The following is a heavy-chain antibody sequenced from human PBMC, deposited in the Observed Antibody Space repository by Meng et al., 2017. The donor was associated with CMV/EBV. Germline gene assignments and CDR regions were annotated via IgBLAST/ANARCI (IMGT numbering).Heavy chain of an antibody. Sequence: SGFTFSSYAMSWVRQAPGKGLEWVSVIYSGGSSTYYADSVKGRFTISRDNSKNTLYLQMNNLRAEDTAVYYCAKAFTKIAVVGLYDYWGQGTLVTVSS. CDR3: AKAFTKIAVVGLYDY. D-gene: IGHD3-22*01. V-gene: IGHV3-23*03. CDR1: GFTFSSYA. CDR2: IYSGGSST. J-gene: IGHJ4*02.